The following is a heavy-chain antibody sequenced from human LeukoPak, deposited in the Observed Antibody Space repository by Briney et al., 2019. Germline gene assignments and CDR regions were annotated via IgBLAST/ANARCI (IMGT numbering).Heavy chain of an antibody. CDR3: ARLPQWLEAFDI. CDR2: IYYSGST. V-gene: IGHV4-39*01. CDR1: GGSISGSNYY. D-gene: IGHD6-19*01. J-gene: IGHJ3*02. Sequence: PSETLSLTCTVSGGSISGSNYYWGWIRQPPGMGLEWIGSIYYSGSTYYNPSLKSRVTISVDTSKNQFSLKLSSVTAADTAVYYCARLPQWLEAFDIWGQGTMVTVSS.